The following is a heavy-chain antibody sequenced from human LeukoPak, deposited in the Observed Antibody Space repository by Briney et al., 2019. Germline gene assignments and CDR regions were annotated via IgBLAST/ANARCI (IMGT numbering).Heavy chain of an antibody. J-gene: IGHJ4*02. CDR3: ARDSPRYDSSGYYPSRSFDY. Sequence: ASVKVSCKASGYTFTSYGISWVRQAPGQGLEWMGWISAYNGNTNYAQKLQGRVTMTTDTSTSTAYMELRSLRSDDTAVYYCARDSPRYDSSGYYPSRSFDYWGQGTLVTVSS. V-gene: IGHV1-18*01. CDR1: GYTFTSYG. D-gene: IGHD3-22*01. CDR2: ISAYNGNT.